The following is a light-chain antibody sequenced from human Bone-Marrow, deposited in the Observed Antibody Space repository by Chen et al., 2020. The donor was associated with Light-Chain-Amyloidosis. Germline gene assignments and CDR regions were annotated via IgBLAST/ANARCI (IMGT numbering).Light chain of an antibody. J-gene: IGLJ3*02. V-gene: IGLV3-21*02. CDR2: DDS. CDR3: QVWDRSSDRPV. CDR1: NIGSTS. Sequence: SYVLTQPSSLSVAPGQTATLAFGGNNIGSTSVHWYQQTPGQAPLLVVYDDSDRPSGIPERLSGSNSGNTATLTISRVEAGDEADYYCQVWDRSSDRPVFGGGTKLTVL.